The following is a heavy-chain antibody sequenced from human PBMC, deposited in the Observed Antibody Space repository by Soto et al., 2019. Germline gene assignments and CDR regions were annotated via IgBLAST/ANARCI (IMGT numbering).Heavy chain of an antibody. J-gene: IGHJ5*02. Sequence: QVHLVQSGVEVKTPGASVKVSCQASGYTCFTYDISWVRQAPGQGLAWMGWISTYSGDTKYAQKFQGRVTMTTDTSTTTAYLELRSLRSDDTAVYYCARHHGPTTSENWFDPWGQGTLVTVSS. V-gene: IGHV1-18*01. CDR3: ARHHGPTTSENWFDP. CDR2: ISTYSGDT. CDR1: GYTCFTYD. D-gene: IGHD5-12*01.